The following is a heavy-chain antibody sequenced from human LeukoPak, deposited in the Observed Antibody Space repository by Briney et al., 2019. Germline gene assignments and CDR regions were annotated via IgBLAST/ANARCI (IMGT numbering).Heavy chain of an antibody. D-gene: IGHD3-3*01. CDR3: ASTTSWSGYYLYYHYYMDV. Sequence: GGSLRLSCAASGFTVSSNSMSWVRQAPGKGLEWVSVIYSGGSTYYADSVKGRFTISRDNSKNTLYLQMNSLRAEDAAVYYCASTTSWSGYYLYYHYYMDVWGKGTTVTVSS. CDR1: GFTVSSNS. CDR2: IYSGGST. V-gene: IGHV3-66*01. J-gene: IGHJ6*03.